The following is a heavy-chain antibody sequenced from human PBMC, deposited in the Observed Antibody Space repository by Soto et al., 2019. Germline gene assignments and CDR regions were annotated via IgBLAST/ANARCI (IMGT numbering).Heavy chain of an antibody. J-gene: IGHJ4*02. V-gene: IGHV4-34*01. CDR3: ARLEGLATISYYFDF. D-gene: IGHD3-9*01. CDR2: INHSGST. CDR1: GGSFSGYY. Sequence: SETLSLTCAVYGGSFSGYYWSWIRQPPGKGLEWIGEINHSGSTNYNPSLKSRVTISVDTSKSQFSLKLNSVTAADSAVYFCARLEGLATISYYFDFWGQGALVTVSS.